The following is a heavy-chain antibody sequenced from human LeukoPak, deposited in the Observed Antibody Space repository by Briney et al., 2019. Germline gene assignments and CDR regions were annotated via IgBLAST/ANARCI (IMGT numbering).Heavy chain of an antibody. D-gene: IGHD5-24*01. V-gene: IGHV4-59*01. CDR3: ARESRRDGYKFDY. CDR1: GDSISIYY. J-gene: IGHJ4*02. Sequence: SETLSLTCTVSGDSISIYYWSWIRQPPGKGLEWIGYIYYSGNTNYNPSLKSRLTRSVDTSKNQFSLKLSSVTAADTAVYYCARESRRDGYKFDYWGQGTLVTVSS. CDR2: IYYSGNT.